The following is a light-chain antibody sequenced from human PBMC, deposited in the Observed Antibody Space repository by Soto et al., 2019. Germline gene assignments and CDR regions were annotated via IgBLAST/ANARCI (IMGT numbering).Light chain of an antibody. Sequence: QSALTQPASVSGSPGQSITISCTGTSSDVGNYDLVSWYQQHPGKAPKLILCEVNKWPSGISSRFSGSKSGNTASLTISGLQAEDEADYYCCSYAGTVAYVFGTGTQLTVL. CDR3: CSYAGTVAYV. J-gene: IGLJ1*01. V-gene: IGLV2-23*02. CDR2: EVN. CDR1: SSDVGNYDL.